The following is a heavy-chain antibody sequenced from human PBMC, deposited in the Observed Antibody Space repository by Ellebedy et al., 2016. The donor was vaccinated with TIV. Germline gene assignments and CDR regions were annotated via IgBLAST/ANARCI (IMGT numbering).Heavy chain of an antibody. CDR3: ARGVSSGYYDY. V-gene: IGHV4-39*02. Sequence: MPSETLSLTCTVSGGSISSSPYHWGCIRQPPGKGLEWIGSISYSGGTYYSPSLKSRVTISVDTSKNHFSLKLSSVTAADTAVYYCARGVSSGYYDYWGQGTLVTVSS. CDR1: GGSISSSPYH. D-gene: IGHD3-22*01. J-gene: IGHJ4*02. CDR2: ISYSGGT.